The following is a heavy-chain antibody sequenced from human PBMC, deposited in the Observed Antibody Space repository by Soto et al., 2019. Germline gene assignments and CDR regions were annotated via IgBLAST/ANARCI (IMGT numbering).Heavy chain of an antibody. Sequence: EVQLVESGGGLVQPGGSLRLSCAASGFTFSSYWMNWVRQAPGKGLEWVANIKQDGSEKYYVDSVKGRFTISRDNAKNSLYLQMNSMRAEDTAVYYCASHHYDILTGYSDYYGMDVWGQGTTVTVSS. V-gene: IGHV3-7*01. D-gene: IGHD3-9*01. CDR1: GFTFSSYW. CDR3: ASHHYDILTGYSDYYGMDV. CDR2: IKQDGSEK. J-gene: IGHJ6*02.